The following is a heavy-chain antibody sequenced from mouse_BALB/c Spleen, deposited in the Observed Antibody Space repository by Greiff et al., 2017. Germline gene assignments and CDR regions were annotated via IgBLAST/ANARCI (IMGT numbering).Heavy chain of an antibody. J-gene: IGHJ3*01. CDR2: IYPGDGDT. CDR1: GYAFSSYW. D-gene: IGHD1-1*01. V-gene: IGHV1-80*01. Sequence: VKLMESGAELVRPGSSVKISCKASGYAFSSYWMNWVKQRPGQGLEWIGQIYPGDGDTNYNGKFKGKATLTADKSSSTAYMQLSSLTSEDSAVYFCARWDYYGSSWGQGTLVTVSA. CDR3: ARWDYYGSS.